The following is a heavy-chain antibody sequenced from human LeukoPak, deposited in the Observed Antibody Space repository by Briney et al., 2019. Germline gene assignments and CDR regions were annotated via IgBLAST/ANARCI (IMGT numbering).Heavy chain of an antibody. CDR3: ARPAVTTGVDAFDF. Sequence: PGGSLRLSCAASGFTFSDYWMTWVRQAPGKGLEWVANLNHGGSETYYVDSVKGRFTISRDNAKNSLYLQMSSLRAEDTAVYYCARPAVTTGVDAFDFWGQGTMVTVSS. CDR1: GFTFSDYW. V-gene: IGHV3-7*01. CDR2: LNHGGSET. J-gene: IGHJ3*01. D-gene: IGHD4-17*01.